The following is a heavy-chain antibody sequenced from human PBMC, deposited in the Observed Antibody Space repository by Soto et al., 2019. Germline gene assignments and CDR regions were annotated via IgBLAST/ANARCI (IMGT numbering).Heavy chain of an antibody. V-gene: IGHV4-34*01. Sequence: QVQLQQWGAGLLKPSETLSLTCAVYGGSFSGYYWSWIRQPPGKGLEWIGEINHSGSTNYTPSLKCRVTRSVDAARNQFSLKLSSVTAADTAVYYCAGGGLRGSYRLRAFDIWGQGTMVTVSS. CDR1: GGSFSGYY. CDR2: INHSGST. CDR3: AGGGLRGSYRLRAFDI. J-gene: IGHJ3*02. D-gene: IGHD3-16*02.